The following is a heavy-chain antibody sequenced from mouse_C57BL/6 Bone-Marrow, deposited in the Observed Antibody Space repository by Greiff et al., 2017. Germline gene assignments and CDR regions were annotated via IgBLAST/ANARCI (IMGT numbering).Heavy chain of an antibody. CDR2: IHTNSGRT. V-gene: IGHV1-64*01. Sequence: VQLQQPGAGLVKPGASVKLSCKASGYTFTSYWMHWVKQRPGQGLEWIGMIHTNSGRTNYNEKFQRKATLTLDKSSSTAYMQISSLTSEDSEVYDGARAPRAIDSWGQANSVTVSS. CDR3: ARAPRAIDS. J-gene: IGHJ4*01. CDR1: GYTFTSYW.